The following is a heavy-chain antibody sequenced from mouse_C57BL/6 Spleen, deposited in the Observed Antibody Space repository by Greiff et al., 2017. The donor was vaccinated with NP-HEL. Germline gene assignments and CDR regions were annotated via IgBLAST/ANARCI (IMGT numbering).Heavy chain of an antibody. CDR1: GYSITSGYY. Sequence: EVQLQQSGPGLVKPSQSLSLTCSVTGYSITSGYYWNWIRQFPGNQLEWMGYISYDGSNNYNPSLKNRISITRDTSKNQFFLKLNSVTTEDTATYYCARGDYGSFDYWGQGTTLTVSS. D-gene: IGHD1-1*01. CDR3: ARGDYGSFDY. V-gene: IGHV3-6*01. CDR2: ISYDGSN. J-gene: IGHJ2*01.